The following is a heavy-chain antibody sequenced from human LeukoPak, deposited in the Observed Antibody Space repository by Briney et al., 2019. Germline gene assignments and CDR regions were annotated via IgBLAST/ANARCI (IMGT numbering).Heavy chain of an antibody. J-gene: IGHJ5*02. CDR1: GFTFSSYG. CDR3: TREGMGTTFSAWFDP. Sequence: GGSLRLSCAASGFTFSSYGMSWVRQAPGKGLEWVSAISGSGGSTYYADSVKGRFTVSRDNSKNTLYLQVNSLRVEDTAVYYCTREGMGTTFSAWFDPWGQGTLVTVPS. V-gene: IGHV3-23*01. CDR2: ISGSGGST. D-gene: IGHD1-7*01.